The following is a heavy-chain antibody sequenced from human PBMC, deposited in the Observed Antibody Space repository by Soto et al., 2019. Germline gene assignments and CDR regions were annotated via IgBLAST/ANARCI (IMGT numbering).Heavy chain of an antibody. CDR1: GFTFSSYA. Sequence: HPGGSLRLSCAASGFTFSSYAMSWVRQAPGKGLEWVSAISGSGGSTYYADSVKGRFTISRDNSKNTLYLQMNSLRAEDTAVYYCAKDQNIAVAGSDDAFYIWGQGTMVTVSS. J-gene: IGHJ3*02. CDR3: AKDQNIAVAGSDDAFYI. CDR2: ISGSGGST. V-gene: IGHV3-23*01. D-gene: IGHD6-19*01.